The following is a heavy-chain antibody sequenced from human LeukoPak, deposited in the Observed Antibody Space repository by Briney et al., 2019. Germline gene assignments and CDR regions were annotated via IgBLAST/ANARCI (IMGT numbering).Heavy chain of an antibody. D-gene: IGHD3-16*01. CDR3: ARPLIEFGYYYGMDV. V-gene: IGHV5-51*01. Sequence: GESLKISCKGSGYSFTNYWIGWVRQMPGKGLEWMGIIYPDDSDTKYSPPFQGQVTISADKSISTAYLQWSSLQASDTAMYYCARPLIEFGYYYGMDVWGQGTTVTVSS. CDR1: GYSFTNYW. CDR2: IYPDDSDT. J-gene: IGHJ6*02.